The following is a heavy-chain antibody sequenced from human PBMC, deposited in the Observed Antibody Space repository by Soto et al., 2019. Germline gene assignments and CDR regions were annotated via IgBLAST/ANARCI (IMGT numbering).Heavy chain of an antibody. V-gene: IGHV3-11*06. J-gene: IGHJ6*02. CDR1: GFTFSDYY. Sequence: QVQLVESGGGLVKPGGSLRLSCAASGFTFSDYYMSWIRQDPGKGLEWVSYISSSSSYTNYADSVNGRFTISRDNAKNSLYLQMNSLRAEDTAVYYCARDWEGYDFLWARYGMDVWGQGTTVTVSS. CDR2: ISSSSSYT. CDR3: ARDWEGYDFLWARYGMDV. D-gene: IGHD3-3*01.